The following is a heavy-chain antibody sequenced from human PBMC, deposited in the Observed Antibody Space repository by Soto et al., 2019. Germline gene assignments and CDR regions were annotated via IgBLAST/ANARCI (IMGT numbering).Heavy chain of an antibody. CDR1: GGSISSGDYY. CDR2: IYYSGST. V-gene: IGHV4-31*03. Sequence: QVQLQESGPGLVKPSQTLSLTCTVSGGSISSGDYYWSWIRQHPGKGLEWIGYIYYSGSTYYNPYLKRRVTISVETSKTQFSLKLRSVTAADTAVYYCARWWSGSRQGFDPWGQGTLVTVSS. J-gene: IGHJ5*02. D-gene: IGHD3-3*01. CDR3: ARWWSGSRQGFDP.